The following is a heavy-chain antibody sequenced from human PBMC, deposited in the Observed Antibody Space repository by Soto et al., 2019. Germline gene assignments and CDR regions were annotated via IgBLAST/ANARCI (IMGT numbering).Heavy chain of an antibody. CDR1: GGSVSSGSYY. V-gene: IGHV4-61*01. J-gene: IGHJ4*02. CDR3: ARALYGSGSYHGGY. CDR2: IYYSGSI. Sequence: QVQLQESGPGLVKPSETLSLTCTVSGGSVSSGSYYWIWIRQPPGKGLEWIGYIYYSGSINYNPSLTGRVTISVDTSKNQFSLKLSSVTAADTAVYYCARALYGSGSYHGGYWGQGTLVTVSS. D-gene: IGHD3-10*01.